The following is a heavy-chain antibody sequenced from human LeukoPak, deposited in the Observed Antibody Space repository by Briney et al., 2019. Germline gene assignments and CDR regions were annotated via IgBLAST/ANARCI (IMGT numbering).Heavy chain of an antibody. CDR1: GFTFSSYA. CDR2: ISYDGSNK. J-gene: IGHJ4*02. D-gene: IGHD4-23*01. CDR3: ARFYATEWELPH. V-gene: IGHV3-30*04. Sequence: GGSLRLSRAASGFTFSSYAMHWVRQAPGEGREWVALISYDGSNKYYADSAKGRFTISRDNSKSTLYLQMNSLRAEDTAVYYCARFYATEWELPHWGQGTLVPVSS.